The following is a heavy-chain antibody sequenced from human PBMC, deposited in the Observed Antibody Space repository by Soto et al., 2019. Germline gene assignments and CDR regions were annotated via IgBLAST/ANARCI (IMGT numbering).Heavy chain of an antibody. CDR3: ASSSQTGDSNFDY. D-gene: IGHD7-27*01. J-gene: IGHJ4*02. CDR2: INTGNGNT. Sequence: QVQLVQSGAEVKKPGASVKVSCKASGYTFTTYAVHWVRQAPGQGLEWMGWINTGNGNTKYSQKFQGRVTITSDTSASTAYMELSSLISEDTAVYYCASSSQTGDSNFDYWGQGTLVTISS. CDR1: GYTFTTYA. V-gene: IGHV1-3*04.